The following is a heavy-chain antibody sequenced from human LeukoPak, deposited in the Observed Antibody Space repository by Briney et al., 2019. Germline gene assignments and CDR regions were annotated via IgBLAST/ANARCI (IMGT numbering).Heavy chain of an antibody. D-gene: IGHD2-8*01. CDR2: INGDGTAT. CDR3: AKDKWWGASDH. CDR1: GFTFSGHR. V-gene: IGHV3-74*01. J-gene: IGHJ4*02. Sequence: GGSLRLACAASGFTFSGHRMHWVRQTPGKGLVWVADINGDGTATNYAGSVKGRFTISRDNAKNTLYLQMNTLRAEDTAVYYCAKDKWWGASDHWGQGSLVTVSS.